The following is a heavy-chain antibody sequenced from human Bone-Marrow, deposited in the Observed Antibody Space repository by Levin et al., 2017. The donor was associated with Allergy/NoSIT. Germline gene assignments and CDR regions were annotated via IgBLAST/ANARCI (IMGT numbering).Heavy chain of an antibody. D-gene: IGHD1-1*01. CDR1: GYSFDTYW. CDR3: ARRWSWNDWSFDF. CDR2: IYPGDSQT. Sequence: KHGESLKISCRTSGYSFDTYWIAWVRLMPGKGLEWLGTIYPGDSQTTYSPSFQGQVTLSVATSLTTAYLQWSSLKASDSAIYYCARRWSWNDWSFDFWGQGTLVSVSS. J-gene: IGHJ4*02. V-gene: IGHV5-51*01.